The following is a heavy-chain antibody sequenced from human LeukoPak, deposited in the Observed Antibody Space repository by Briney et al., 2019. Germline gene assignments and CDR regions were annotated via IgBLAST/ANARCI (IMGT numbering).Heavy chain of an antibody. Sequence: GSLRLSCAASGFSFNNYAMNWVRQAPGKGLEWIGYIYYSGSTNYNPSLKSRVTISVDTSKNQFSLKLSSVTAADTAVYYCARSIAAAVYYFDYWGQGTLVTVSS. CDR2: IYYSGST. CDR3: ARSIAAAVYYFDY. V-gene: IGHV4-59*08. J-gene: IGHJ4*02. CDR1: GFSFNNYA. D-gene: IGHD6-13*01.